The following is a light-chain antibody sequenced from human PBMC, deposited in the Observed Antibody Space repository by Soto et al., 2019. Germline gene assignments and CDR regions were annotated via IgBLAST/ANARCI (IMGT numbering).Light chain of an antibody. J-gene: IGKJ1*01. Sequence: EIVLTQSPGTLSLSPGESATLSCRASQYVSVRFLAWYQQKPGQAPRLLIYGASDRATRIPDRFTGSGSGTDFTLTINRLEPEDFAVYFCQQYGSSPQTFGQGTKVDIK. V-gene: IGKV3-20*01. CDR2: GAS. CDR1: QYVSVRF. CDR3: QQYGSSPQT.